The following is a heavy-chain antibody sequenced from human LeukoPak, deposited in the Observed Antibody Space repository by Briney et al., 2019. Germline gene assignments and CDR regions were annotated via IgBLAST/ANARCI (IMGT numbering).Heavy chain of an antibody. CDR2: ISGSNGNT. J-gene: IGHJ4*02. Sequence: EASVTVSCKASGYTFTSYGISWVRQAPGQGLEWMGWISGSNGNTNYAQKLQGRVTMTTDTSTSTAYMELRSLRSDDTAVYYRARYPLSYSSNWHYYFDHWGQGTLLTVSS. D-gene: IGHD6-13*01. CDR1: GYTFTSYG. V-gene: IGHV1-18*01. CDR3: ARYPLSYSSNWHYYFDH.